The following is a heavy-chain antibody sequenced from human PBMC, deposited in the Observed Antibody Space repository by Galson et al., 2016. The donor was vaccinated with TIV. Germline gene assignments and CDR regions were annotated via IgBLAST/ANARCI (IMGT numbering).Heavy chain of an antibody. Sequence: SVKVSCKASGYTFTIYAMHWVRRAPGQRLEWMGWINAGNGNTKYSQKFQGRVTITRDTSASTAYMELSSLRSEDTAVYYCARPPYCGGDCYKYDSWGQGTLVAVSS. CDR1: GYTFTIYA. J-gene: IGHJ4*02. V-gene: IGHV1-3*01. CDR2: INAGNGNT. CDR3: ARPPYCGGDCYKYDS. D-gene: IGHD2-21*01.